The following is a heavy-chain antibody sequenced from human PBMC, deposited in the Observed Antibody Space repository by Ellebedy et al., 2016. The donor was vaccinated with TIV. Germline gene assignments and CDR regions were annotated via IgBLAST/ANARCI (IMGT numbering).Heavy chain of an antibody. CDR2: IYYSGST. Sequence: MPSETLSLTCTVSGGSISSGGYYWSWIRQHPGKGLEWIGYIYYSGSTYYNPSLKSRVTISVDTSKNQFSLKLSSVTAAATAVYYCARFLHYYDSSGYPCYYGMDVWGQGTTVTVSS. J-gene: IGHJ6*02. CDR1: GGSISSGGYY. V-gene: IGHV4-31*03. CDR3: ARFLHYYDSSGYPCYYGMDV. D-gene: IGHD3-22*01.